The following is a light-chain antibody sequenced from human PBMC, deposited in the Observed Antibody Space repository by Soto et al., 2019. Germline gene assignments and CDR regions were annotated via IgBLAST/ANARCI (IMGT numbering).Light chain of an antibody. J-gene: IGLJ3*02. Sequence: QSALIQPVSVSGSPGQSITISSTGSSSDVGGYNFVSWYQQHPGKAPKLMIYDVTNRPSGVSNRFSASESGDTASLTISEHQAEDEADYYCSSNIRANTLVFGGGNKLTVL. CDR1: SSDVGGYNF. CDR2: DVT. CDR3: SSNIRANTLV. V-gene: IGLV2-14*01.